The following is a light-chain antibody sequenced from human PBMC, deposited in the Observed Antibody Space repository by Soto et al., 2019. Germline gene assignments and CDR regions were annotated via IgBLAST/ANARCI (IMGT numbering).Light chain of an antibody. V-gene: IGKV3-20*01. CDR2: DAS. Sequence: EIVLTQSTGTLSLSPGERATLSCRASQSVTSNSLAWYQHKLGQAPRLLIYDASSRATGIPDRFSGSGSGTDFTLTISRLEPEDFAVYFCQQFGTSPGTFGHGTKVDIK. CDR3: QQFGTSPGT. J-gene: IGKJ3*01. CDR1: QSVTSNS.